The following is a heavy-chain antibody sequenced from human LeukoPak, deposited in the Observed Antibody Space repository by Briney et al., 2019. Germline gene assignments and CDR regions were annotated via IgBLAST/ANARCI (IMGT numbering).Heavy chain of an antibody. J-gene: IGHJ6*03. CDR3: ARDGGPHDYGGKGSYYYYYYMDV. Sequence: PGGSLRLSCAASGFTFSSYAMHWVRQAPGKGLEWVAVISYDGSNKYYADSVKGRFTISRDNSKNTLYLQMNSLRAEDTAVYYCARDGGPHDYGGKGSYYYYYYMDVWGKGTTVTVSS. V-gene: IGHV3-30*04. CDR2: ISYDGSNK. CDR1: GFTFSSYA. D-gene: IGHD4-23*01.